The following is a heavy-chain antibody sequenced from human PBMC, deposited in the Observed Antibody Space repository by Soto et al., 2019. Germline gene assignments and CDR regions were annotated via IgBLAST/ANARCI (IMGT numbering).Heavy chain of an antibody. D-gene: IGHD2-21*02. CDR2: IAYRGTT. CDR1: GDSISSGDYY. V-gene: IGHV4-30-4*01. Sequence: PSETLSLTCTVAGDSISSGDYYWSWIRQTPGKGLEWIGHIAYRGTTYYNPSLKSRVSIRVDTSKSQFSLKMSSVTAADTAVYYCVRGAKSIVVVTALLSYFDGWGQGAQVTVSS. CDR3: VRGAKSIVVVTALLSYFDG. J-gene: IGHJ4*02.